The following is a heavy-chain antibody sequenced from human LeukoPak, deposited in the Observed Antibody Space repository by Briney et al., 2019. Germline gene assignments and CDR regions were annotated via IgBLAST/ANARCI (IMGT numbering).Heavy chain of an antibody. D-gene: IGHD6-13*01. Sequence: GGSLRLSCATSGFIFSSYGMHWVRQAPGKGLEWVAFIRYAGDDQYYADSVKGRFTISRDNAKNTLYLQMDSLRPEDIGVYYCAREGMYSSSPYVGYYMDVWGKGAAVTVSS. CDR3: AREGMYSSSPYVGYYMDV. CDR2: IRYAGDDQ. CDR1: GFIFSSYG. J-gene: IGHJ6*03. V-gene: IGHV3-30*02.